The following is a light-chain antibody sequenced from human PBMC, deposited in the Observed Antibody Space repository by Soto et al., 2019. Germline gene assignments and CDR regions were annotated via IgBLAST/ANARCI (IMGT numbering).Light chain of an antibody. V-gene: IGLV1-47*01. CDR2: RNN. Sequence: QSVLTQPPSASGTPGQRVTISCSGSSYNIRSNYVYWYQQLPGTTHKLLIYRNNKRPSGVPDRYSSSKSGTTASLVICGLRSEDEADYYCAAWDDSLSGLYVFGTGTKVTVL. CDR1: SYNIRSNY. CDR3: AAWDDSLSGLYV. J-gene: IGLJ1*01.